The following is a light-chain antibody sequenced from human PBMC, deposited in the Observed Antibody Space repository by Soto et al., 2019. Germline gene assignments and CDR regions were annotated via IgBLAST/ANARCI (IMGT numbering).Light chain of an antibody. CDR3: CSYVDTTTWV. CDR1: SSDVGSYNL. CDR2: EGS. Sequence: QSALTQPASVSGSPGQSITISCTGTSSDVGSYNLVSWYQQYSGKAPKLMIYEGSKRPSGVSNRFSGSKSVNTASLTISGLQAEDEADYYCCSYVDTTTWVFGGGTKLTVL. J-gene: IGLJ3*02. V-gene: IGLV2-23*01.